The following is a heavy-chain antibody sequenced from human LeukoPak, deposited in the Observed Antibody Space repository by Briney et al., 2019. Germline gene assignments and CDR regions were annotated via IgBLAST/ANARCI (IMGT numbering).Heavy chain of an antibody. V-gene: IGHV4-61*02. CDR2: IYTSGST. J-gene: IGHJ4*02. CDR1: GGSISSDNYY. D-gene: IGHD3-10*01. Sequence: SETLSLTCTVSGGSISSDNYYWSWIRQPAGRGLEWIGRIYTSGSTNYNPSLKSRVTMSLDTSKNQFSLNLSSVTAADTAVYYCARDRNYGSGSYFGYWGQGTLVTVSS. CDR3: ARDRNYGSGSYFGY.